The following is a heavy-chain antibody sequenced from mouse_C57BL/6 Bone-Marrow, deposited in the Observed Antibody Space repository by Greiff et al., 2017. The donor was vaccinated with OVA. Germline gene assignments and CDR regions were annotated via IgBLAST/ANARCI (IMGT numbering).Heavy chain of an antibody. CDR3: AREDGGDY. CDR2: ISDGGSYT. CDR1: GFTFSSYA. J-gene: IGHJ2*01. V-gene: IGHV5-4*01. Sequence: EVQRVESGGGLVKPGGSLKLSCAASGFTFSSYAMSWVRQTPEKRLEWVATISDGGSYTYSPDNVKGRFTISRANAKNNLYLQMSHLKSEDTAMYYCAREDGGDYWGQGTTLTVSS.